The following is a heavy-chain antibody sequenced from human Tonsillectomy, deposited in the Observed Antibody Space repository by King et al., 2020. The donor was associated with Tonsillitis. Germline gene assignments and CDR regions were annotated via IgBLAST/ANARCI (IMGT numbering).Heavy chain of an antibody. J-gene: IGHJ2*01. Sequence: DVQLVESGGGLIQPGGSLRLSCAASGFTVSSNYMSWVRQAPGKGLEWVSVIYSGGTTSYADSVKGRFTISRDNSKNTLYLQINSLSAEDTAVYYCATDPGQQLIQGSWYFDLWGRGTLVTVSS. D-gene: IGHD6-13*01. CDR2: IYSGGTT. CDR3: ATDPGQQLIQGSWYFDL. CDR1: GFTVSSNY. V-gene: IGHV3-53*01.